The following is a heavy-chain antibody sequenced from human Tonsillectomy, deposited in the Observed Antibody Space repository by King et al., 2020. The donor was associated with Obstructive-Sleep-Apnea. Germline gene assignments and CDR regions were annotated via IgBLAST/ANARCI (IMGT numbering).Heavy chain of an antibody. V-gene: IGHV3-74*01. CDR1: GFTFSSYW. CDR3: ASDYGDNYYFDC. CDR2: IYSDGRSI. D-gene: IGHD4-23*01. J-gene: IGHJ4*02. Sequence: VQLVESGGGLVQPGGSLRLSCAASGFTFSSYWMHWVRQAPGMGLVWVSRIYSDGRSISYADSVKGRFTISRDNAKNTLYLQMNSLRAEDTAVYYCASDYGDNYYFDCWGQGTLVTVSS.